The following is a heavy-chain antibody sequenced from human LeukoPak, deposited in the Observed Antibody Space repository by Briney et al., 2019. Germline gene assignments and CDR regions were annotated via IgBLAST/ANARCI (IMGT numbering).Heavy chain of an antibody. J-gene: IGHJ4*02. CDR2: IYYSGST. CDR1: SQC. Sequence: SQCSGWIRQPPGKGLEWIGSIYYSGSTYYNPSLKSRVTISVDTSKNQFSLKLSSVTAADTAMYYCARLNYYYHSSGYYPSSPFDYCGQGTLVTVSS. CDR3: ARLNYYYHSSGYYPSSPFDY. V-gene: IGHV4-39*01. D-gene: IGHD3-22*01.